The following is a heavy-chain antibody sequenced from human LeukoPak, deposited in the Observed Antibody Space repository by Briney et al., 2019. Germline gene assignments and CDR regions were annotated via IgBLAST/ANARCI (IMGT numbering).Heavy chain of an antibody. D-gene: IGHD1-1*01. Sequence: PGGSLRLSCAASGFTFSSYWMTWARQVPGKGLEWVANINKDGSERNYADSLKGRFTISRDNAKNSLYLQMNSLRAEDTAVYYCARNEFPTGWFDPWGQGTLVTVSS. CDR2: INKDGSER. J-gene: IGHJ5*02. V-gene: IGHV3-7*01. CDR1: GFTFSSYW. CDR3: ARNEFPTGWFDP.